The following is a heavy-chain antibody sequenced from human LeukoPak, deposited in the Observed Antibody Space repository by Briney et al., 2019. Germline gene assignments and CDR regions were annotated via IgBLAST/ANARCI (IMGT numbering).Heavy chain of an antibody. J-gene: IGHJ5*02. CDR1: GYTFTSYD. CDR2: MNPNSGNT. D-gene: IGHD2-2*01. V-gene: IGHV1-8*01. Sequence: GASVKVSCKASGYTFTSYDINWVRQATGQGLEWMGWMNPNSGNTGYAQKFQGRVTMTRNTSIRTAYMELSSLRSEDTAVYYCARGTFDIVVVPARFDPWGQGTLVTVSS. CDR3: ARGTFDIVVVPARFDP.